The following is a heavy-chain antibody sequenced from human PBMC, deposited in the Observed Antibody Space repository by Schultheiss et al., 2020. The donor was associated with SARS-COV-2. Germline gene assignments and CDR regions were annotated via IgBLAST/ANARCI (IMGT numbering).Heavy chain of an antibody. J-gene: IGHJ6*03. V-gene: IGHV3-66*01. D-gene: IGHD2-2*01. CDR2: IYSGGST. CDR3: ARDLPCSSTSCYSRSYYMDV. Sequence: GGSLRLSCAASGFTFSSYAMSWVRQAPGKGLEWVSVIYSGGSTYYADSVKGRFTISRDNSKNSLYLQMNSLRAEDTAVYYCARDLPCSSTSCYSRSYYMDVWGKGTTVTVSS. CDR1: GFTFSSYA.